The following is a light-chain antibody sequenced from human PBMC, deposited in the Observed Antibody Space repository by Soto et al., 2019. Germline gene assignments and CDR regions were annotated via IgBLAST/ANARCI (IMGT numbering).Light chain of an antibody. CDR2: LEGSGRY. CDR1: SGHSSYI. J-gene: IGLJ2*01. CDR3: ATWDSNTRV. V-gene: IGLV4-60*02. Sequence: QLVLTQSSSASASLGCSVKLTCTLSSGHSSYIIAWHQQQSGKAPRYLIQLEGSGRYNKGSGVPERVSGSSSGADRYLTISKLQFEDEADYYCATWDSNTRVFGSGTK.